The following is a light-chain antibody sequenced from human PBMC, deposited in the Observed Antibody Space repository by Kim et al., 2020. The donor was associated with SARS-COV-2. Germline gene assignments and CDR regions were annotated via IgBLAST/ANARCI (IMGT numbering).Light chain of an antibody. CDR3: QQYNSAPLT. CDR1: QSISRW. V-gene: IGKV1-5*01. CDR2: GAS. Sequence: SASIGDSVTLTRRDSQSISRWFAWSQQTPAKAPNLLIHGASSFESRAPSRFSGSGSGTEFTLPISSLQPDVFATYHSQQYNSAPLTFGGGTKLEL. J-gene: IGKJ4*01.